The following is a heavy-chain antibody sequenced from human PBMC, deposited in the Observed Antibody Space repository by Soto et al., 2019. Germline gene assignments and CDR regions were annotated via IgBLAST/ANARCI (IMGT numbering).Heavy chain of an antibody. CDR2: INPNSGGT. CDR1: GYTFTGYY. Sequence: QVQLVQSGAEVKKPGASVKVSCKASGYTFTGYYMHWVRQAPGQGLEWMGWINPNSGGTNYAQKFQGWVTMTRDTSISTAYMELSRLRSDDTAVYYCARDHSSSYAKGYYYYGMDVWGQGTTVTVS. CDR3: ARDHSSSYAKGYYYYGMDV. J-gene: IGHJ6*02. V-gene: IGHV1-2*04. D-gene: IGHD6-6*01.